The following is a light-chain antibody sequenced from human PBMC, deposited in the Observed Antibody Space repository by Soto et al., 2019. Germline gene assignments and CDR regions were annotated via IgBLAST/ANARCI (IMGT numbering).Light chain of an antibody. Sequence: VLTQSPATLSLSPGERATLSCRTSQSTTKSLAWYQQKPGQPPSLLIYDASNRATGFPARFSGSGSGTEFTLTISSLEPEDFAIYYCQQRSNRPPFMYSFGQGTKLEIK. CDR1: QSTTKS. CDR3: QQRSNRPPFMYS. V-gene: IGKV3-11*01. J-gene: IGKJ2*03. CDR2: DAS.